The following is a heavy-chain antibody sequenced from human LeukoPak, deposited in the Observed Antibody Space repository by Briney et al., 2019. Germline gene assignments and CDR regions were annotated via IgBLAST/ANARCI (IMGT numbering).Heavy chain of an antibody. CDR3: ARCMSELDYGDYAYYYHMDV. CDR2: FYSSTRT. V-gene: IGHV4-61*09. D-gene: IGHD4-17*01. J-gene: IGHJ6*04. Sequence: PSQTLSLTCTVSGDSLTSGSRYWSWIRQPAGKGLEWIGHFYSSTRTIYNPSLESRVTISGDTAKNQFSLKLDSVTAADTAVYFCARCMSELDYGDYAYYYHMDVWGKGTTVTVSS. CDR1: GDSLTSGSRY.